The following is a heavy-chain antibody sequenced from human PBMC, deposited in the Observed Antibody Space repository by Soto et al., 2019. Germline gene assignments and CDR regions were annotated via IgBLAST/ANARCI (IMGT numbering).Heavy chain of an antibody. CDR1: GFSLSTSGVG. D-gene: IGHD3-3*01. V-gene: IGHV2-5*02. J-gene: IGHJ3*02. CDR3: AHTSFVLRPEAFDI. Sequence: QITLKESGPTLVKPTQTLTLTCTFSGFSLSTSGVGVGWIRQPPGKALEWLALIYWDDDKRYSPSLKSRLTLTKDTSKNHVVLTMTNMDPVDTATYFCAHTSFVLRPEAFDIWGQGIMVTVSS. CDR2: IYWDDDK.